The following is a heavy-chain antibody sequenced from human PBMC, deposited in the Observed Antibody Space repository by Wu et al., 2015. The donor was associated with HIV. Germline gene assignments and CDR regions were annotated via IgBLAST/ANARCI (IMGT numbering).Heavy chain of an antibody. V-gene: IGHV1-2*02. CDR3: ARGDYANYDFWSAYPSY. D-gene: IGHD3-3*01. J-gene: IGHJ4*02. CDR2: INPNNGGT. Sequence: QVQLLQSGAEVKKPGASMKVSCKTSGYTFTGDYIHWVRQAPGQGLEWMGYINPNNGGTNYAQKFQGRVTMTRDTSINTTYMEVRGLKSDDTAVYYCARGDYANYDFWSAYPSYWGQGTLVTVSS. CDR1: GYTFTGDY.